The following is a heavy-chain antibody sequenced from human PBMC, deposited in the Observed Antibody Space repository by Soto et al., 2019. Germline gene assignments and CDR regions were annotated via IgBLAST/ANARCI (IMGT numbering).Heavy chain of an antibody. CDR3: PRILPNSLRQSSSYVLFDP. J-gene: IGHJ5*02. CDR2: IDWDDDK. V-gene: IGHV2-70*04. CDR1: GVSVSASGLR. Sequence: SGPTLVNPTPTLTLTCTFSGVSVSASGLRVSWIRQPPGKALEWLARIDWDDDKFYSTSLKTRLTISKDTSKNQVVLTMTNMDPFDTATYYRPRILPNSLRQSSSYVLFDPWAQGTLVTV. D-gene: IGHD3-10*02.